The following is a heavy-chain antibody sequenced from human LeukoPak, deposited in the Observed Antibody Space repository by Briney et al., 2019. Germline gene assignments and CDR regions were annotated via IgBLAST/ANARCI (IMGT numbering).Heavy chain of an antibody. CDR1: GGSISSYY. Sequence: PSETLSLTCTVSGGSISSYYWSWIRQPAGKGLEWIGRIYTSGSTNCNPSLKSRVTISVDKSKNQFSLKLSSVTAADTAVYYCARQGCSSTSCYPYYYYYMDVWGKGTTVTVSS. V-gene: IGHV4-4*07. J-gene: IGHJ6*03. CDR2: IYTSGST. D-gene: IGHD2-2*01. CDR3: ARQGCSSTSCYPYYYYYMDV.